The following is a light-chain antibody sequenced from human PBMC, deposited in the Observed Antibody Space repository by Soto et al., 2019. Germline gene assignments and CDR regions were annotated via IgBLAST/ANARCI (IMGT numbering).Light chain of an antibody. J-gene: IGLJ2*01. CDR3: QSYDSSLSGSV. V-gene: IGLV1-40*01. CDR2: ANS. CDR1: SSNIGAGYD. Sequence: QAVVTQPPSVSGAPGQRVTISCTGTSSNIGAGYDVHWYQQLPGTAPKLLMYANSDRPSGVPDRFSGSKSGTSASLAITGLQADDEADYYCQSYDSSLSGSVFGGGTKVTVL.